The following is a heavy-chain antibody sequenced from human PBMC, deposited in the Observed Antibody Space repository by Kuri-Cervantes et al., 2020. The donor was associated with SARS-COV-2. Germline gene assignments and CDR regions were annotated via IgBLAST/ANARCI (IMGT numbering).Heavy chain of an antibody. CDR1: GGSISSYY. V-gene: IGHV4-59*01. J-gene: IGHJ4*02. D-gene: IGHD6-19*01. CDR3: ARGGRSLDC. Sequence: ESLKISCTVSGGSISSYYWSWIRQPPGRGLEWIGFVHYSGTTSYSPSLKSRVTMSVDTSKNHFSLKLSSVTTADTAVYYCARGGRSLDCWGQGTLVTVSS. CDR2: VHYSGTT.